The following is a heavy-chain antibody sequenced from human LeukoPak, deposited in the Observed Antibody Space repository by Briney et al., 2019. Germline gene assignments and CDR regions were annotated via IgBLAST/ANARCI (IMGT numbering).Heavy chain of an antibody. CDR2: IVGSSSNM. D-gene: IGHD2-2*02. Sequence: GGSMRLSCTASGFSFSTYSMNWVRQAPGKGLEWVSYIVGSSSNMYYADSVKGRFTISRDNAKNSLYLQMGSLRAEDTAVYYCARCSRSSTDCYSAFDIWGQGTMVTVSS. CDR3: ARCSRSSTDCYSAFDI. V-gene: IGHV3-48*04. J-gene: IGHJ3*02. CDR1: GFSFSTYS.